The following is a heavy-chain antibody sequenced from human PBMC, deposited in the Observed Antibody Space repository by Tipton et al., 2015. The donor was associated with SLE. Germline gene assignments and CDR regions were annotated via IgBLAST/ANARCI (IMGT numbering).Heavy chain of an antibody. Sequence: QLVQSGAEVKKPGESLKISCKGSGYSFTTYWIGWVRQMPGKGLEWMGNIYPGDSDTRYSPSFQGQVTILADKSISTAYLQWSSLKASDTAMYYCARRPSGFTIPGAGFDPWGQGTLVTVSS. D-gene: IGHD3-9*01. J-gene: IGHJ5*02. V-gene: IGHV5-51*03. CDR3: ARRPSGFTIPGAGFDP. CDR2: IYPGDSDT. CDR1: GYSFTTYW.